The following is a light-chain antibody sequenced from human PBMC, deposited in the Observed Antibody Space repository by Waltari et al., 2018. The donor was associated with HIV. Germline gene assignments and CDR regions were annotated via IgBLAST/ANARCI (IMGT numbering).Light chain of an antibody. J-gene: IGLJ2*01. V-gene: IGLV3-21*01. CDR1: NIGSKR. CDR2: GEN. CDR3: NSRDSSGHWF. Sequence: SYVLTQPPSVSVAPGKTARITCGGNNIGSKRGHWYQQKPGQAPVLVVYGENNRPSGIPDRFSGSSSGNTASLTIAGAQAEDEADYYCNSRDSSGHWFFGGGTKVTVL.